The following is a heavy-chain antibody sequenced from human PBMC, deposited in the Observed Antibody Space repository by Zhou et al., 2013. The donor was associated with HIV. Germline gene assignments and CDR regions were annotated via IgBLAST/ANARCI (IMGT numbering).Heavy chain of an antibody. V-gene: IGHV4-34*01. J-gene: IGHJ5*02. CDR1: GSFSGYY. D-gene: IGHD2-2*01. Sequence: VQLQQWGAGLLKPSETLPLTCAVYGSFSGYYWSWIRQPPGKGLEWIGEIDHSGSTNYNPSLKSRVTISVDTSKKQFSLKMNSVTAADTAVYYCARGGFSFRAEFDPWGQGTLVTVSS. CDR2: IDHSGST. CDR3: ARGGFSFRAEFDP.